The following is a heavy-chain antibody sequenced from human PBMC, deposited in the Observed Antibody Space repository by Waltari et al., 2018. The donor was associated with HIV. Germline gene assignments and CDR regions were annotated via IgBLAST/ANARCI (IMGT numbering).Heavy chain of an antibody. D-gene: IGHD3-22*01. Sequence: EVQLVQSGAEVKKPGESLKISCKGSGYSFTSYWIGWVRQMPGKGLEWMGIIYPGDSDTRYSPSFQGQVTISADKSISTAYLQWSSLKASDTAMYYCARRSTPTYYYDSSGYPFDYWGQGTLVTVSS. CDR3: ARRSTPTYYYDSSGYPFDY. J-gene: IGHJ4*02. CDR2: IYPGDSDT. CDR1: GYSFTSYW. V-gene: IGHV5-51*01.